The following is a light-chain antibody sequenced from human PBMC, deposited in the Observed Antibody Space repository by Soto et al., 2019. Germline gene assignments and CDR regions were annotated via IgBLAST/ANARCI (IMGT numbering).Light chain of an antibody. CDR3: SSYAGSNNYV. J-gene: IGLJ1*01. CDR1: SSDVGGYNY. CDR2: EVS. Sequence: QSALTQPPSASGSPGQSVTISCTGTSSDVGGYNYVSWYQQHPGKAPKLMIYEVSQRPSGVPDRFSGSKSGNTASLTVSGLQAEDEADYYCSSYAGSNNYVFGIGTKLTVL. V-gene: IGLV2-8*01.